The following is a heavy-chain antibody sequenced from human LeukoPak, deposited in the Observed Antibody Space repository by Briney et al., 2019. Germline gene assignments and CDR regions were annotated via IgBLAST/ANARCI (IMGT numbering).Heavy chain of an antibody. CDR1: GFTFSSYA. J-gene: IGHJ4*02. V-gene: IGHV3-23*01. D-gene: IGHD6-13*01. CDR3: AKDIGESELVLGSSDY. CDR2: ISGSGGST. Sequence: GGSLRLSCAASGFTFSSYAMSWVRQAPGKGLEWVSAISGSGGSTYYADSVKGRFTISRDNSKNTLYLQMNSLRAEDTAVYYCAKDIGESELVLGSSDYWGQGTLVTVPS.